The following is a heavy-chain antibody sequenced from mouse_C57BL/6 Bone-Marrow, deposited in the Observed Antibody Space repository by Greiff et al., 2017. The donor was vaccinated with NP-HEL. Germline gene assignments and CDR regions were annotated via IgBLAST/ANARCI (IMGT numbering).Heavy chain of an antibody. CDR1: GYTFTDYY. J-gene: IGHJ4*01. V-gene: IGHV1-75*01. Sequence: QVQLQQSGPELVKPGASVKISCKASGYTFTDYYINWVKQRPGQGLEWIGWIFPGSGSTYYNEKFKGKGTLTVDKSSSTAYMLLSSLTSDDSAVYFCARDGYPSYYAMDYWGQGTSVTVSS. CDR2: IFPGSGST. D-gene: IGHD2-3*01. CDR3: ARDGYPSYYAMDY.